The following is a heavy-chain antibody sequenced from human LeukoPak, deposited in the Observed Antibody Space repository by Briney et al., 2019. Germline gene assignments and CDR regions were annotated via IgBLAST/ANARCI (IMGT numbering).Heavy chain of an antibody. CDR3: AXGEEEYXSXSTRLGFDY. J-gene: IGHJ4*02. CDR1: GGSFSGYY. D-gene: IGHD6-6*01. V-gene: IGHV4-34*01. CDR2: INHSGST. Sequence: SETLSLTCAVYGGSFSGYYWSWIRQPPGKGLEWIGEINHSGSTNYNPSLKSRVTISVDTSKNQFSLKLSSVTAADTAVYYCAXGEEEYXSXSTRLGFDYWGQGTLVTVSS.